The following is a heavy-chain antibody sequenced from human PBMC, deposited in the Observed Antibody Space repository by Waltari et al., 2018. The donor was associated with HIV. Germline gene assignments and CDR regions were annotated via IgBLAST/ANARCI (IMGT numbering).Heavy chain of an antibody. J-gene: IGHJ6*02. CDR2: IHYEGNNK. CDR3: ARGGLAITPAGTRLYTGMDV. CDR1: GFTFSNYL. D-gene: IGHD6-13*01. V-gene: IGHV3-30*02. Sequence: QVHLVESGGGVVQPGGSLKLSCAASGFTFSNYLMHWVRQAPGKGREWVTFIHYEGNNKNYADSVKGRFTVSRDNSKKTLYLQMNSLRHEDTALYYCARGGLAITPAGTRLYTGMDVWGQGTTVTVSS.